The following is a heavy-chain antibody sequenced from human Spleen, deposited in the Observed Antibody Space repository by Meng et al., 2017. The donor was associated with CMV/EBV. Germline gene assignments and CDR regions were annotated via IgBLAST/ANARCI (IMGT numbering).Heavy chain of an antibody. CDR2: IYYSGRT. Sequence: QLPLPESDQGLGKPSETLSLTCTCSGGPINSSSYYWGWIRQPPGKGLEWIGIIYYSGRTYYNPSLKSRVTISVDTSKNQFSLKLSSMTAADTAVYYCARPIAAAGWFDPWGQGTLVTVSS. J-gene: IGHJ5*02. D-gene: IGHD6-13*01. CDR3: ARPIAAAGWFDP. CDR1: GGPINSSSYY. V-gene: IGHV4-39*01.